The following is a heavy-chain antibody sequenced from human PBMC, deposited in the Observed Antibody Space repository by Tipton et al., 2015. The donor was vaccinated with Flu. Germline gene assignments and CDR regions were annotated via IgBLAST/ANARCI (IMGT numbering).Heavy chain of an antibody. J-gene: IGHJ4*02. CDR1: GGSISSYY. D-gene: IGHD4-17*01. Sequence: TLSLTCTVSGGSISSYYWSWIRQPPGKGLEWIGYIYYSGSTNYNPSLKSRVTISVDTSKNQFSLKLSSVTAADTAVYYCARDFSDYGDYWGQGTLVTVSS. CDR3: ARDFSDYGDY. V-gene: IGHV4-59*12. CDR2: IYYSGST.